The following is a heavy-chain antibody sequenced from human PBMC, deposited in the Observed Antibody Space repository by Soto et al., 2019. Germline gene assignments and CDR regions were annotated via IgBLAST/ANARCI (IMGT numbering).Heavy chain of an antibody. V-gene: IGHV4-39*07. CDR1: GGSISSSSYY. CDR3: ARDLAAAGTPLFDF. J-gene: IGHJ4*02. Sequence: PSETLSLTCTVSGGSISSSSYYWGWIRQPPGKGLEWIGSIYYSGSTYYNPSLKSRVTISVDTSKNQLSLKLSSVTAADTAVYYCARDLAAAGTPLFDFWGQGTLVTVSS. D-gene: IGHD6-13*01. CDR2: IYYSGST.